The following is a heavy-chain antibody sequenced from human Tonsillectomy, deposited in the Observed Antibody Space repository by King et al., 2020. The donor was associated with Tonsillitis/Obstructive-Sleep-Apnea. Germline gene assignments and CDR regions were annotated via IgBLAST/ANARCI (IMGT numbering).Heavy chain of an antibody. V-gene: IGHV1-69*04. J-gene: IGHJ5*02. D-gene: IGHD6-13*01. CDR2: IIPILGIA. CDR3: ARGGRSAAAGMSWFDP. CDR1: GGTFSSYA. Sequence: QLVQSGAEVKKPGSSVKVSCKASGGTFSSYAISWVRQAPGQGLEWMGRIIPILGIANYAQKFQGRVTITADKSTSTAYMELSSLRSEDTAVYYCARGGRSAAAGMSWFDPWGQGTLVTVSS.